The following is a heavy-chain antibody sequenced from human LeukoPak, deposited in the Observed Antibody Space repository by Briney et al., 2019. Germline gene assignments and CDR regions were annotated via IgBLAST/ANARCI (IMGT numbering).Heavy chain of an antibody. CDR2: ISAYNGNT. J-gene: IGHJ4*02. CDR1: GYTFTSYG. Sequence: ASVKVSCKASGYTFTSYGISWVRQAPGQGLEWMGWISAYNGNTNYAQKLQGRVTMTTDTSTSTAYMELRSLRSDDTAVYYCAREFDHYYDSSGYYFGIGDYWGQGTLVAVSS. CDR3: AREFDHYYDSSGYYFGIGDY. V-gene: IGHV1-18*01. D-gene: IGHD3-22*01.